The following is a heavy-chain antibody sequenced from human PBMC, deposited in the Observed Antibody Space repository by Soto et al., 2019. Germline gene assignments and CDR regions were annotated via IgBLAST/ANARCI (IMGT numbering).Heavy chain of an antibody. D-gene: IGHD3-10*01. Sequence: QVQLVQSGAEVKKPGSSVKVSCKASGGTFSSYAISWVRQAPGQGLEWMGGIIPIFGTANYAQKFQGRVTITADESTNTAYMEMSSLRSEDTAVYYCARDGSGMYGMDVWGQGTTVTVSS. CDR1: GGTFSSYA. J-gene: IGHJ6*02. CDR3: ARDGSGMYGMDV. CDR2: IIPIFGTA. V-gene: IGHV1-69*12.